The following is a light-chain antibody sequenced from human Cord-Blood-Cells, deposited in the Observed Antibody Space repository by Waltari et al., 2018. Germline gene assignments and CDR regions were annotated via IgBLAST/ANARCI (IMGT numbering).Light chain of an antibody. Sequence: IVLPQSPGTLSLSPGERATLSFRASQSVSSSYLAWYQQKPGQAPRLLIYGASSRATGIPDRFSGSGSGTDFTLTISRLEPEDFAVYYCQQYGSSPPLTFGGGTKVEIK. CDR3: QQYGSSPPLT. J-gene: IGKJ4*01. V-gene: IGKV3-20*01. CDR1: QSVSSSY. CDR2: GAS.